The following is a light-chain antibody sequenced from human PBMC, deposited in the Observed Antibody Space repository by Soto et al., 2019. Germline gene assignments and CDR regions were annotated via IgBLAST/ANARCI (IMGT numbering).Light chain of an antibody. CDR2: EVT. V-gene: IGLV2-8*01. CDR3: GSYAGRNNML. CDR1: SDDIGGSNF. J-gene: IGLJ2*01. Sequence: QSALTQPPSASGSPGQSVTISCTGTSDDIGGSNFVSWYQQHPDKAPKLIIYEVTKRPSGVPDRFSAFKSGNTASLTVSGLQPEDEADYYCGSYAGRNNMLFGGGTKLTVL.